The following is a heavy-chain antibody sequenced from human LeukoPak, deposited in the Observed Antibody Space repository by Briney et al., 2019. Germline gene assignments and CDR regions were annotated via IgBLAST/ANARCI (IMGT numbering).Heavy chain of an antibody. Sequence: PGRSLRLSCAASGFTFSSYGMHWVRQAPGKGLEWVAAIGGSSGSTYYADSVKGRFTISRDNSKNTVYLQMNNLRADDTAVYYCARDPGVVAFHYLDYWGQGTLVTVSS. V-gene: IGHV3-23*01. J-gene: IGHJ4*02. CDR2: IGGSSGST. D-gene: IGHD3-3*01. CDR1: GFTFSSYG. CDR3: ARDPGVVAFHYLDY.